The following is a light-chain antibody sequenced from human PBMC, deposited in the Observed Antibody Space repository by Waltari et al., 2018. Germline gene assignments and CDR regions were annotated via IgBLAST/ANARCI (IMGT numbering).Light chain of an antibody. Sequence: EIVMTQSPATLSVSPGEGATLSCRASQSVTSLAWYQQKPGQAPRLLIYGASTRATGIPARFSGIGSGTEFTLTISSLQSEDLAVYYCQQYNKGLDTFGQGTKLEIK. CDR1: QSVTS. J-gene: IGKJ2*01. CDR3: QQYNKGLDT. V-gene: IGKV3-15*01. CDR2: GAS.